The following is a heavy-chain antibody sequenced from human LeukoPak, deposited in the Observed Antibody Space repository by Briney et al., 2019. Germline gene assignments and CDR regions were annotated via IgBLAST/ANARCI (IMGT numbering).Heavy chain of an antibody. V-gene: IGHV1-69*04. J-gene: IGHJ6*02. CDR3: ARVYVLPKWDGMDV. Sequence: SVKVSCKASGDTFSSYAISWVRQAPGQGLEWMGRIMPILDIAIYAQKFQGRVTITADKSTITAYMELSSLTSEDTAVYYCARVYVLPKWDGMDVWGQGTTVTVSS. D-gene: IGHD3-10*01. CDR1: GDTFSSYA. CDR2: IMPILDIA.